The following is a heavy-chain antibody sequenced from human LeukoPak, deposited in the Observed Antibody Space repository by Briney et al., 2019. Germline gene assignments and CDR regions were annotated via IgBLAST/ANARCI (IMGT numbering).Heavy chain of an antibody. D-gene: IGHD5-12*01. V-gene: IGHV3-9*01. Sequence: PGGSLRLSCAASGFTFSSYAMNWVRQAPGKGLEWVSGISWNSGSIGYADSVKGRFTISRDNAKNSLYLQMNSLRAEDTALYYCAKAYSGYDPWGYYFDYWGQGTLVTVSS. CDR3: AKAYSGYDPWGYYFDY. CDR2: ISWNSGSI. J-gene: IGHJ4*02. CDR1: GFTFSSYA.